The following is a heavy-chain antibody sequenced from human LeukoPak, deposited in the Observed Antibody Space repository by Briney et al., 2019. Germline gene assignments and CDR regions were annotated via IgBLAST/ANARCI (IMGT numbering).Heavy chain of an antibody. CDR2: ISDDGSNK. CDR1: GFTFSSYA. V-gene: IGHV3-30-3*01. J-gene: IGHJ6*02. CDR3: ASPLRYCSSTSCYPYYYYGMDV. Sequence: GGSLRLSCAASGFTFSSYAMHWVRQAPGKGLEWVAVISDDGSNKYYADSVKGRFTISRDNSKNTLYLQMNSLRAEDTAVYYCASPLRYCSSTSCYPYYYYGMDVWGQGTTVTVSS. D-gene: IGHD2-2*01.